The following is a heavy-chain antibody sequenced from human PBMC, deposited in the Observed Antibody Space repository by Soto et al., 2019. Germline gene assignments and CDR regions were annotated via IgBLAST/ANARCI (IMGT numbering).Heavy chain of an antibody. CDR3: AREARGLSGYVDY. CDR2: IYYSGST. J-gene: IGHJ4*02. D-gene: IGHD3-22*01. CDR1: GGSISSGGYY. Sequence: PSETLSLTCTVSGGSISSGGYYWSWIREHPGKGLDWIGYIYYSGSTYYNPSLKSRVTISVGTSKNQFSLKLSSVTAADTAVYYRAREARGLSGYVDYWGQGTLVTLSS. V-gene: IGHV4-31*03.